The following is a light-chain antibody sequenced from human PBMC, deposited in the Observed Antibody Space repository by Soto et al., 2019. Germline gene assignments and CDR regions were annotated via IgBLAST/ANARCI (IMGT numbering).Light chain of an antibody. CDR3: QQYGSSPPTT. CDR2: GAS. Sequence: EMVLTQSPGTLSLSPGERATLSCRASQRVGSSYLAWYQQKPGQAPRLRIYGASSRATGIPDRFSGSGAGTDFTLTISRLETEDFALYYWQQYGSSPPTTFGQGTRLEIK. V-gene: IGKV3-20*01. CDR1: QRVGSSY. J-gene: IGKJ5*01.